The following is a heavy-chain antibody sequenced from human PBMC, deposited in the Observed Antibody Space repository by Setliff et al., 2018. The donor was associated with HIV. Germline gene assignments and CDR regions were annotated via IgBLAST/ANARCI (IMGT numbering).Heavy chain of an antibody. J-gene: IGHJ4*02. D-gene: IGHD4-17*01. V-gene: IGHV4-34*01. CDR2: LSPSGTT. CDR1: SGSFSNYY. Sequence: PSETLSLTCTVYSGSFSNYYTNWIRQPPGKGLEWIGELSPSGTTRPNPSLQSRVIISLDTSKNQFSLKLTSVTAADTAMYYCAAFLVSPVTTQDYWGQGTPVTVSS. CDR3: AAFLVSPVTTQDY.